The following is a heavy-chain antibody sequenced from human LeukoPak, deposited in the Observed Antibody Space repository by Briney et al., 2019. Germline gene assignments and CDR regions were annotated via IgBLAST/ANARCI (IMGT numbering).Heavy chain of an antibody. CDR3: ARLEGSYDSSGWGQYFQH. V-gene: IGHV4-59*11. Sequence: PAETLSLTCNVSGGPISSHYWSWIRQPPGKGLEWIGYIYNSGRTTYNPSPKSRVTISGDTSKNHFSLKLNSVTAADTAVYYCARLEGSYDSSGWGQYFQHWGQGTLVTVSS. J-gene: IGHJ1*01. CDR1: GGPISSHY. D-gene: IGHD3-22*01. CDR2: IYNSGRT.